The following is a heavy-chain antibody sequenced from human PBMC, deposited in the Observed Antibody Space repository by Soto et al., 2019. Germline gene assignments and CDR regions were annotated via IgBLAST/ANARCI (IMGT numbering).Heavy chain of an antibody. D-gene: IGHD4-17*01. CDR3: VRHDYGGSNQQYFLH. J-gene: IGHJ1*01. CDR2: IYYFGST. V-gene: IGHV4-59*01. CDR1: CGSISSYY. Sequence: SETLPVTCTVSCGSISSYYWSWIRQSPGKGLEWIGYIYYFGSTKYDPSLKRRVTISMDTSKNQFSLKLNSVTAADTAVYYCVRHDYGGSNQQYFLHWSQGTLVTVS.